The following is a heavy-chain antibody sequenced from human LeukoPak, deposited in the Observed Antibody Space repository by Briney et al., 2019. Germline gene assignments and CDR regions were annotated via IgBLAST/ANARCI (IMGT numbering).Heavy chain of an antibody. CDR2: ISSSGDSL. V-gene: IGHV3-11*01. Sequence: GGSLRLSCAASGFTFSDYYMTWIRQAPGKGLEWISFISSSGDSLYYADSVEGRFTISRDNAKDSVYLQMNSLRAEDTAVYYCAREVVVVPDYYYYGLDVWGKGTTVTVSS. CDR1: GFTFSDYY. J-gene: IGHJ6*04. CDR3: AREVVVVPDYYYYGLDV. D-gene: IGHD2-2*01.